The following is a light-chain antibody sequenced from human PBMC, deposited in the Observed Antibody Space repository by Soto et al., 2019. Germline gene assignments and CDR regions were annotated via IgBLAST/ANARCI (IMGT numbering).Light chain of an antibody. V-gene: IGKV1-6*02. CDR1: QGIGND. Sequence: AIKMAQSPSSLSASVGDRVTITCRASQGIGNDVGWFQQKPGKAPKLLIYAAATLQSGVPSRFSGSRSGTDFTLTISRQQPEDFATYYCLQDHNYPLSFGGGTKVEIK. CDR2: AAA. CDR3: LQDHNYPLS. J-gene: IGKJ4*01.